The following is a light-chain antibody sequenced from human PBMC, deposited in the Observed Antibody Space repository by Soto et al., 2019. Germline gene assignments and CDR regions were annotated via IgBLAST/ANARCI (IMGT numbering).Light chain of an antibody. J-gene: IGKJ4*01. V-gene: IGKV3-11*01. CDR2: DAS. CDR3: QQRSNWPPVT. CDR1: QSVKSS. Sequence: EVLLTQSPAILSLSPGERATLSCRASQSVKSSLAWYQQKPGQPPRLLIYDASHRATGIPARFSGSGSGTDFTLTISSLEPEDVAVYFCQQRSNWPPVTFGGGTKVQI.